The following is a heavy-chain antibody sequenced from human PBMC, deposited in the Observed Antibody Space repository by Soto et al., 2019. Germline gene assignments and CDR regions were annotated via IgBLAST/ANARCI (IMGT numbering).Heavy chain of an antibody. CDR2: IYSGGSK. CDR1: GFTVSSYY. CDR3: ARGATVVTPRGNYYYYGMDV. J-gene: IGHJ6*02. D-gene: IGHD4-17*01. Sequence: PGGSLTLSCAASGFTVSSYYMSGVRQAPGKGLEWVSVIYSGGSKYYADSVKGRFTISRDNSKNTLYLQMNSLRAEDTAVYYCARGATVVTPRGNYYYYGMDVWGQGTTVTVSS. V-gene: IGHV3-53*01.